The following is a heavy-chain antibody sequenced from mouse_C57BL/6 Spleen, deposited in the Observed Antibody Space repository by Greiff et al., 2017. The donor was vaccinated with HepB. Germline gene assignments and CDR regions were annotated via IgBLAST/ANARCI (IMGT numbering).Heavy chain of an antibody. Sequence: EVKLMESGAELVRPGASVKLSCTASGFNIKDYYMHWVKQRPEQGLEWIGRIDPEDGDTEYAPKFQGKATMTADTSSNTAYLQLSSLTSEDTAVYYCTPHYYGSSTGYFDVWGTGTTVTVSS. CDR1: GFNIKDYY. J-gene: IGHJ1*03. V-gene: IGHV14-1*01. CDR3: TPHYYGSSTGYFDV. CDR2: IDPEDGDT. D-gene: IGHD1-1*01.